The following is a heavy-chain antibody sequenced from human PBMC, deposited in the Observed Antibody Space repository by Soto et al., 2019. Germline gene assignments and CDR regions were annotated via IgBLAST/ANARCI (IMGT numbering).Heavy chain of an antibody. J-gene: IGHJ4*02. CDR2: ISAYNGNT. CDR1: GYTFTSYG. Sequence: ASVKVSCKASGYTFTSYGISWVRQAPGQGLEWMGWISAYNGNTNYAQKFQGRVTMTRDTSASTAYMELSSLRSEDTAVYYCARDLGRNVLDYWGQGTLVTVSS. CDR3: ARDLGRNVLDY. V-gene: IGHV1-18*01. D-gene: IGHD1-1*01.